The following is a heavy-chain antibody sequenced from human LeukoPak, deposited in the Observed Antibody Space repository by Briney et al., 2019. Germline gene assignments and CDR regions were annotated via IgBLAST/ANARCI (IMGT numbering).Heavy chain of an antibody. D-gene: IGHD5-18*01. Sequence: ASVKVSCKASGGTFSSYAISWVRQAPGQGLEWMGWISAYNGNTNYAQKLQGRVTMTTDTSTSTAYMELRSLRSDDTAVYYCARDSMRGYSYGYNYWGQGTLVTVSS. V-gene: IGHV1-18*01. CDR2: ISAYNGNT. CDR3: ARDSMRGYSYGYNY. J-gene: IGHJ4*02. CDR1: GGTFSSYA.